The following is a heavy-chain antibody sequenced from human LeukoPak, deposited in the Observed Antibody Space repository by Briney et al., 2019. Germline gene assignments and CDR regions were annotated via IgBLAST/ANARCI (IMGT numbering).Heavy chain of an antibody. CDR2: INAGNGNT. V-gene: IGHV1-3*01. CDR3: ASRGWCSSTSCPPPNGFAP. Sequence: ASVKVSCKASGYTFTSYAMHWVRQAPGQRLEWMGWINAGNGNTKYSQKFQGRVTMTRDTSISTAYMELSRLRSDDTALYYCASRGWCSSTSCPPPNGFAPGGQETLVTFSS. CDR1: GYTFTSYA. D-gene: IGHD2-2*01. J-gene: IGHJ5*02.